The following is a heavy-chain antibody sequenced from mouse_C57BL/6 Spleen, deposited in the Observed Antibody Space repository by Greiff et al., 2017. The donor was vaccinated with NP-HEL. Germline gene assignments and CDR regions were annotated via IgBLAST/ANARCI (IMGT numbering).Heavy chain of an antibody. D-gene: IGHD4-1*02. CDR2: ISDGGSYT. CDR1: GFTFSSYA. V-gene: IGHV5-4*03. Sequence: DVMLVESGGGLVKPGGSLKLSCAASGFTFSSYAMSWVRQTPEKRLEWVATISDGGSYTYYPDNVKGRFTISRDNAKNNLYLQMSHLKSEDTAMYYCARVQLVRDAMDYWGQGTSVTVSS. CDR3: ARVQLVRDAMDY. J-gene: IGHJ4*01.